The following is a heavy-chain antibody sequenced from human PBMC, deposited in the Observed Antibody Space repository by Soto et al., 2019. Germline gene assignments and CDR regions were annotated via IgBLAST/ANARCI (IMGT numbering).Heavy chain of an antibody. CDR1: GFTFDDYA. Sequence: GGSLRLSCAASGFTFDDYAMHWVRQAPGKGLEWVSGISWNSGSIGYADSVKGRFTISRDNSKNSLYLQMNSLRAEDTAVYYCAKDIRAISTFDYWGQGTLVTVSS. CDR2: ISWNSGSI. D-gene: IGHD2-2*01. V-gene: IGHV3-9*01. J-gene: IGHJ4*02. CDR3: AKDIRAISTFDY.